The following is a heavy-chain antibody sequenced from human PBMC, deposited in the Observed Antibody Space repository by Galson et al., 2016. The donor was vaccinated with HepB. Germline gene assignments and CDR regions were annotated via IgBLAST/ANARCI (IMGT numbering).Heavy chain of an antibody. CDR1: GDIFSSYA. J-gene: IGHJ5*02. CDR3: ARDWGSRPAGSWVDL. CDR2: IIPIFGPP. V-gene: IGHV1-69*13. Sequence: SVKVSCKAPGDIFSSYAISWLRQAPGQGPEWMGGIIPIFGPPLFAQQFQGRITITADDSTNTVYLELSSLRSADTAVYYCARDWGSRPAGSWVDLWGPGTLVSVSS. D-gene: IGHD6-13*01.